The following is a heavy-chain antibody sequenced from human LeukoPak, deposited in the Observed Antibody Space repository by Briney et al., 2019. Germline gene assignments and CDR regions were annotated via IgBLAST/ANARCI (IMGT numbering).Heavy chain of an antibody. CDR3: AIIQLWSQSNDY. CDR2: IYSGGST. CDR1: GFTFSSYG. J-gene: IGHJ4*02. D-gene: IGHD5-18*01. V-gene: IGHV3-66*01. Sequence: PGGSLRLSCAASGFTFSSYGMHWVRQAPGKGLEWVSVIYSGGSTYYADSVKGRFTISRDNSKNTLYLQMNSLRAEDTAVYYCAIIQLWSQSNDYWGQGTLVTVSS.